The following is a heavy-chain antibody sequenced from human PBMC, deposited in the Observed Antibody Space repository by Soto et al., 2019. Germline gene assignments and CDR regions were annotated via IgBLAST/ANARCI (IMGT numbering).Heavy chain of an antibody. CDR1: GDSIARGAYY. CDR2: IDYRSNK. D-gene: IGHD6-13*01. V-gene: IGHV4-31*03. J-gene: IGHJ4*02. CDR3: TRSGYGSTDFDH. Sequence: QVQLQESGPGLLKPSQTLSLTCTVSGDSIARGAYYWTWIRQHPGQGLEWLGYIDYRSNKYYNPSLESRVSISMYTSKNQFPLKFTSVTAADTAVYYCTRSGYGSTDFDHWGQGTLVTVYS.